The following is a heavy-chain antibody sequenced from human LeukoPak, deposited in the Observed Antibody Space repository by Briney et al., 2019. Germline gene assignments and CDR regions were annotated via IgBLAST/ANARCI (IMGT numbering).Heavy chain of an antibody. CDR3: AGLPAAMFFDYYYYGMDV. CDR2: INHSGST. CDR1: GGSFSGYY. D-gene: IGHD2-2*01. V-gene: IGHV4-34*01. J-gene: IGHJ6*04. Sequence: PSETLSLTCAVYGGSFSGYYWSWVRQPPGKGLERIGEINHSGSTNYNPSLKSRVTISVDTSKNQFSLKLSSVTAADTAVYYCAGLPAAMFFDYYYYGMDVWGKGTTVTVSS.